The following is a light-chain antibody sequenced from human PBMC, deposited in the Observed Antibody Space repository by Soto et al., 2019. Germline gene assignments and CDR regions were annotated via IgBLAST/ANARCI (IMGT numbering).Light chain of an antibody. CDR1: QSVSSSY. CDR3: QQPGSSPPQYT. CDR2: DAS. V-gene: IGKV3-20*01. Sequence: EIVLTQSPGTLSLSPGERATLSCRASQSVSSSYLAWYQQKPGQAPRLLLYDASSRATDIPDRFSGSGSGTAFTLTISRLEPEDFAVYYCQQPGSSPPQYTFGQGTKLEIK. J-gene: IGKJ2*01.